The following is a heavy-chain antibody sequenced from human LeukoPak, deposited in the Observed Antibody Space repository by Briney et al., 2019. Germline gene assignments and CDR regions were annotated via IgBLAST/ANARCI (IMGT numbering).Heavy chain of an antibody. CDR1: GFTFSSYS. V-gene: IGHV3-21*01. CDR3: AKILSGSYSAFDY. CDR2: ISSSSSYI. Sequence: PGGSLRLSCAASGFTFSSYSMNWVRQAPGKGLEWVSSISSSSSYIYYADSVKGRFTISRDNAKNSLYLQMNSLRPEDTAVYYCAKILSGSYSAFDYWGQGTLVTVSS. D-gene: IGHD3-10*01. J-gene: IGHJ4*02.